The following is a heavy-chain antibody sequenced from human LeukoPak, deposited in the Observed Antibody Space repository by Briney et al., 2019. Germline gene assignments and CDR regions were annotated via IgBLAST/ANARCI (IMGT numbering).Heavy chain of an antibody. J-gene: IGHJ4*02. CDR1: GFTFEDYA. CDR2: ISGNGNNI. D-gene: IGHD3-3*01. V-gene: IGHV3-43*02. CDR3: AKDLPQYYDFWSGYYGGFDY. Sequence: GGSLRLSCAASGFTFEDYAMHWVRQGPGKGLEWVSLISGNGNNIYYADSVKGRFTISRDNSKNSLYLQMNSLRTEDTPLYYCAKDLPQYYDFWSGYYGGFDYWGQGTLVTVSS.